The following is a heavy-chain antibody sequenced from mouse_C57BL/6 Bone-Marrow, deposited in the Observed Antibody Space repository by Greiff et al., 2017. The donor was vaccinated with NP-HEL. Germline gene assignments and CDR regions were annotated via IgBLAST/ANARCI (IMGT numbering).Heavy chain of an antibody. CDR3: AGAQAGY. V-gene: IGHV1-54*01. CDR1: GYAFTNYL. J-gene: IGHJ2*01. Sequence: VQLQQSGAELVRPGTSVKVSCKASGYAFTNYLIEWVKQRPGQGLEWIGVINPGSGGTNYNEKFKGKATLTADKSSSTAYMQLSSLSSEDSAVYFCAGAQAGYWGQGTTLTVSS. D-gene: IGHD3-2*02. CDR2: INPGSGGT.